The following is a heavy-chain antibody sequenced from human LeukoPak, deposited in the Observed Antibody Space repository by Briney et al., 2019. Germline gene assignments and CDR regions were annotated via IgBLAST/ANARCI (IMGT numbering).Heavy chain of an antibody. D-gene: IGHD2-2*01. CDR2: IIPIFGTA. V-gene: IGHV1-69*13. Sequence: ASVKVSCKASGGTFSSYAISWVRQAPGQGLEWMGGIIPIFGTANYAQKFQGRVTITADESTSTAYMELSSLRSEDTAVYYCARVRYCSSTSCSEDYYYYYMDVWGKGTTVTVSS. J-gene: IGHJ6*03. CDR1: GGTFSSYA. CDR3: ARVRYCSSTSCSEDYYYYYMDV.